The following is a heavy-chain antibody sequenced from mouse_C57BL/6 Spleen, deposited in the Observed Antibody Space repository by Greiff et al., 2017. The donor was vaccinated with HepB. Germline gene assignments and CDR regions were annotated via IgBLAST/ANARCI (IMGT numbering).Heavy chain of an antibody. CDR3: ARHEWYYAMDY. CDR2: ISNGGGST. J-gene: IGHJ4*01. V-gene: IGHV5-12*01. CDR1: GFTFSDYY. Sequence: VQVVESGGGLVQPGGSLKLSCAASGFTFSDYYMYWVRQTPEKRLEWVAYISNGGGSTYYPDTVKGRFTISRDNAKNTLYLQMSRLKSEDTAMYYCARHEWYYAMDYWGQGTSVTVSS.